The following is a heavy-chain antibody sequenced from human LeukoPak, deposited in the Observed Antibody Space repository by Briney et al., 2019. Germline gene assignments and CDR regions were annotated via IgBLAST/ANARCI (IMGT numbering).Heavy chain of an antibody. V-gene: IGHV3-23*01. CDR3: AKDGGRGYSYGYFWFDP. CDR2: ISGSGGST. J-gene: IGHJ5*02. CDR1: GFTFSSYA. D-gene: IGHD5-18*01. Sequence: PGGSQRLSCAASGFTFSSYAMSWVRQAPGKGLEWVSAISGSGGSTYYADSVKGRFTISRDNSKNTLYLQMNSLRAEDMAVYYCAKDGGRGYSYGYFWFDPWGQGTLVTVSS.